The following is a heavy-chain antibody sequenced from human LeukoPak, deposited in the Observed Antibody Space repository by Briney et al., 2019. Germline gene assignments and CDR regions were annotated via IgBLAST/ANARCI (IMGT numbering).Heavy chain of an antibody. Sequence: ASVKVSCKASGYTFTGYYMHWVRQAPGQGLEWMGWINPNSGGTNYAQKFQGRVTMTRDTSISTAYMELSRLRSDDTAVYYCARSWDYYDSSGYYQGGQGTLVTVSS. D-gene: IGHD3-22*01. CDR3: ARSWDYYDSSGYYQ. CDR1: GYTFTGYY. V-gene: IGHV1-2*02. J-gene: IGHJ4*02. CDR2: INPNSGGT.